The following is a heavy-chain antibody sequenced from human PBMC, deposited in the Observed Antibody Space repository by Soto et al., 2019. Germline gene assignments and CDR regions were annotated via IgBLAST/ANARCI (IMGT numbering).Heavy chain of an antibody. D-gene: IGHD2-21*02. CDR2: IRSKANSYAT. J-gene: IGHJ2*01. Sequence: GGSLRLSCAASGFTFSGSAMHWVRQASGKGLEWVGRIRSKANSYATAYAASVKGRFTISRDDSKNTAYLQMNSLKTEDTAVYYCTRHRVLAYCGGDCSSGDWYFDLWGRGALVTVSS. CDR3: TRHRVLAYCGGDCSSGDWYFDL. CDR1: GFTFSGSA. V-gene: IGHV3-73*01.